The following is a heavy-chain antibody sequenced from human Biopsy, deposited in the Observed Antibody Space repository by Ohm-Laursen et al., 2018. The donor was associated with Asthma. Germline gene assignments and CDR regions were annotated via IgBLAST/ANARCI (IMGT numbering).Heavy chain of an antibody. Sequence: SDTLSLTCAVYGGSFSGHYWSWIRQPPGKGLEWIGDINHSGNTNYNPSLKRRVTMSVDTPKNQFSLKLTSVNVADTAVYYSARGRYCSGGDCYLRRRSYPNSYFDLWGRGTLVTVSS. CDR3: ARGRYCSGGDCYLRRRSYPNSYFDL. V-gene: IGHV4-34*01. D-gene: IGHD2-15*01. CDR2: INHSGNT. J-gene: IGHJ2*01. CDR1: GGSFSGHY.